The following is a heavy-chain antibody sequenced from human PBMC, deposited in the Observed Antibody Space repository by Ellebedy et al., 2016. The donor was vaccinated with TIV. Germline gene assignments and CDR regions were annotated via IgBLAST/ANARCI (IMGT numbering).Heavy chain of an antibody. D-gene: IGHD2-21*01. CDR3: ARGGEYVTYYYGMDV. CDR2: ISSGSTYT. J-gene: IGHJ6*02. V-gene: IGHV3-11*06. Sequence: GESLKISCAASGFTFSDYYMSWNRQATGKGLEWVSYISSGSTYTNYADSVKGLFNIYRDNAKNSLYLQMNSLRAEDTAVYYCARGGEYVTYYYGMDVWGQGTTVTVSS. CDR1: GFTFSDYY.